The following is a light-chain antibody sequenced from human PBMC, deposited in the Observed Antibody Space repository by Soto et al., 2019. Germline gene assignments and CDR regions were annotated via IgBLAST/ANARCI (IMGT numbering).Light chain of an antibody. CDR1: QSLLHSNGYNY. CDR3: MQPLQSWT. CDR2: LGS. V-gene: IGKV2-28*01. Sequence: DIVMTQSPLSLPVTPGEPASISCRSSQSLLHSNGYNYLDWYLQKPGQSPQLLIYLGSNRASGVPDRFSGSGSGTDFQLKLSRVEAEDVGVYYCMQPLQSWTVGQGTKVDIK. J-gene: IGKJ1*01.